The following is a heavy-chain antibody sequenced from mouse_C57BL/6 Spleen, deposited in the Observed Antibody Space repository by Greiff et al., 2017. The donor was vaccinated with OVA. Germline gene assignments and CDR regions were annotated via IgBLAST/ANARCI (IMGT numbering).Heavy chain of an antibody. J-gene: IGHJ2*01. V-gene: IGHV1-82*01. CDR3: ARKSNHGAYYFDY. CDR2: IYPGDGDT. D-gene: IGHD2-5*01. CDR1: GYAFSSSW. Sequence: VQLQQSGPELVKPGASVKISCKASGYAFSSSWMNWVKQRPGKGLEWIGRIYPGDGDTNYNGKFKGKATLTADKSSSTAYMQLSSLTSEDSAVYCCARKSNHGAYYFDYWGQGTTLTVSS.